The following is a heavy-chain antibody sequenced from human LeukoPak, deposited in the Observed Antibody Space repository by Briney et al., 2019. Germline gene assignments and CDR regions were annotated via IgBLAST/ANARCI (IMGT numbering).Heavy chain of an antibody. D-gene: IGHD2/OR15-2a*01. V-gene: IGHV3-23*01. CDR3: AKDRPTYTTGLYFDF. Sequence: GGSLRLSCAASGFTFSDYYMIWVRQAPGKGLEWVSAISSSDGSTYYADSVKGRFSISRDNSKNTLYLQMNSLRAEDTAIYYCAKDRPTYTTGLYFDFWGQGTLVTVSS. CDR1: GFTFSDYY. J-gene: IGHJ4*02. CDR2: ISSSDGST.